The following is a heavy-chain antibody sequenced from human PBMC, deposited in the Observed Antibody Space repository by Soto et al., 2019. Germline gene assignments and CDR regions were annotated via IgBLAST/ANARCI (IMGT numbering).Heavy chain of an antibody. CDR1: GGSISSGDYY. J-gene: IGHJ4*02. CDR2: IYYSGST. Sequence: SETLSLTCTVSGGSISSGDYYWSWIRQPPGKGLEWIGYIYYSGSTYYNPSLKSRVTISVDTSKNQFSLKLSSVTAADTAVYYCARVSLEMATTTDYWGQGTLVTVSS. D-gene: IGHD1-1*01. V-gene: IGHV4-30-4*01. CDR3: ARVSLEMATTTDY.